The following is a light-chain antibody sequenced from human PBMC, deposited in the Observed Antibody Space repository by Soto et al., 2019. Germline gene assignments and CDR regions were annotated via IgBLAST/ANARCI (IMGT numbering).Light chain of an antibody. CDR2: GAS. J-gene: IGKJ1*01. CDR1: QSVSSSY. CDR3: QQYGSLQT. V-gene: IGKV3-20*01. Sequence: EIVLTKSPGTLSLSPGERATPSCRASQSVSSSYLAWYQQKPGQAPRLLIYGASSRATGIPDRFSGSGSGRDFTLTTSRLEPEDFAVYYCQQYGSLQTLGRGTRWIS.